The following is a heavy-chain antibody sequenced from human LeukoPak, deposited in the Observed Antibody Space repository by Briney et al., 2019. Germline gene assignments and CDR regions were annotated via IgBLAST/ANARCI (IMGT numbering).Heavy chain of an antibody. J-gene: IGHJ4*02. Sequence: GSLRLSCAAFGFTVSSNYMSWVRQAPGKGLEWVSVIYSGGSTYYADSVKGRFTISRDNSKNTLYLQMNSLRAEDTAVYYCARGANTYYYGSGSYSTPSPFDYWGQGTLVTVSS. CDR2: IYSGGST. V-gene: IGHV3-53*01. D-gene: IGHD3-10*01. CDR3: ARGANTYYYGSGSYSTPSPFDY. CDR1: GFTVSSNY.